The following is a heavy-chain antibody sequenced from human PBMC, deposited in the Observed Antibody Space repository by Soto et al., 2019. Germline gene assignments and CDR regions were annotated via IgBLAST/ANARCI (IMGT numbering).Heavy chain of an antibody. D-gene: IGHD4-17*01. V-gene: IGHV5-10-1*01. CDR1: GYNFTSYW. CDR3: ARLRLTTVLEIDP. Sequence: PVESLKISCKGSGYNFTSYWISCFLEMPGKGLEWMGRIDPSDSYTNYSPSFQGHVTISADKSISTAYLQWSSLKASDTAMYYCARLRLTTVLEIDPWGQGTLVTVSS. CDR2: IDPSDSYT. J-gene: IGHJ5*02.